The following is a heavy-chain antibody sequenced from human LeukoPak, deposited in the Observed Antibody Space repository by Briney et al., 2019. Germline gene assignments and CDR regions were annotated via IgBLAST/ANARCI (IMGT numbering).Heavy chain of an antibody. D-gene: IGHD2-2*01. V-gene: IGHV4-4*02. CDR2: IYHSGST. J-gene: IGHJ5*02. CDR3: ARPLGYCSSTSCYGWFDP. CDR1: GGSISSSNW. Sequence: SGTLSLTCAVSGGSISSSNWWSWVRQLPGKGLEWIGEIYHSGSTNYNPSLKSRVTISVDKSKNQFSLKLSSVTAADTAVYYCARPLGYCSSTSCYGWFDPWGQGTLVTVSS.